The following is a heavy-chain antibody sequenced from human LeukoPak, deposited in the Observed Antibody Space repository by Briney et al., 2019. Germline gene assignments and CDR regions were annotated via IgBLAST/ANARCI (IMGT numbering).Heavy chain of an antibody. CDR3: ARRGTGGRSFDI. V-gene: IGHV4-61*01. D-gene: IGHD2-8*02. Sequence: PSETLPLTCTVSGGSVSSGSYYWTWIRQPPGKGLEWIGYISYSGSTNFNPSLKSRVTISVDTSKNQFSLNLSSVPAADTAVYYCARRGTGGRSFDIWGQGTMVTVSS. J-gene: IGHJ3*02. CDR2: ISYSGST. CDR1: GGSVSSGSYY.